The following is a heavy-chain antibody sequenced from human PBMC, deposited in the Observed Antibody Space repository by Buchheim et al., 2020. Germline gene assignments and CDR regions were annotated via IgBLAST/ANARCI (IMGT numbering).Heavy chain of an antibody. CDR2: MNPNSGNT. D-gene: IGHD2-8*02. CDR3: ARFIGYCTGGVCYKVGFDYYCGMDV. CDR1: GYTFTSYD. Sequence: QVQLVQSGAEVKKPGASVKVSCKASGYTFTSYDINWVRQATGQGLEWMGWMNPNSGNTGYAQKFQGRVTMTRNTSISTAHMELSSLRSEDTAVYYCARFIGYCTGGVCYKVGFDYYCGMDVWGQGTT. J-gene: IGHJ6*02. V-gene: IGHV1-8*01.